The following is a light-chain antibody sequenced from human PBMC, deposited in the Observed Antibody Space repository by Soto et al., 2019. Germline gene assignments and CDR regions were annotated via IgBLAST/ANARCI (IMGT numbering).Light chain of an antibody. Sequence: QSALTQPASVSGSPGQSITISCTGTSSDVGSYNYVSWYQQHPGKAPKVMIYEVSNRPSGISNRFSGSKSGNTASLTISGLQAEDEADYYCSSYSGSTTYVFGAGTKVTVL. V-gene: IGLV2-14*01. CDR3: SSYSGSTTYV. CDR2: EVS. CDR1: SSDVGSYNY. J-gene: IGLJ1*01.